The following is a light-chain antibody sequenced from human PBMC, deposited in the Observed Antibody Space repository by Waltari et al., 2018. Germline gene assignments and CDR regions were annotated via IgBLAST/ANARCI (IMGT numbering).Light chain of an antibody. CDR2: DNH. J-gene: IGLJ2*01. V-gene: IGLV1-51*01. CDR1: GANIGNNP. CDR3: ATWSGSLRGVV. Sequence: QSVLTQPPSVSAAPGQKVTISCSGSGANIGNNPVSWYQQVPGPAPKRLIYDNHPRPSWLPCRFSGSQSGTSATLGITGRQTGDAADYYCATWSGSLRGVVFGGGTKLTVL.